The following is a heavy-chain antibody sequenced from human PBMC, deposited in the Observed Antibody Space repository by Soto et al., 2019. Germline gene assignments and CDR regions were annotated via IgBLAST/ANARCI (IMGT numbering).Heavy chain of an antibody. CDR1: GGSISSGDYY. CDR3: ARYGAPLGELSSYYFDY. V-gene: IGHV4-30-4*01. Sequence: QVQLQESGPGLVKPSQTLSLTCTVSGGSISSGDYYWSWIRQPPGKGLEWIGYIYYSGSTYYNPALNSRVTISVDTSKNQFSLKLSSVTAADTAVYYCARYGAPLGELSSYYFDYWGQGTLVTVSS. D-gene: IGHD3-16*02. J-gene: IGHJ4*02. CDR2: IYYSGST.